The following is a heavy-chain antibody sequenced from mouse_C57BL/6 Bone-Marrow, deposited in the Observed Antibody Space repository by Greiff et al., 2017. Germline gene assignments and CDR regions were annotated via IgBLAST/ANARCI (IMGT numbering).Heavy chain of an antibody. CDR3: ARWWLRRRKNVGYFDY. J-gene: IGHJ2*01. CDR1: GYTFTSYW. CDR2: IHPNSGST. Sequence: QVQLQQPGAELVKPGASVKLSCKASGYTFTSYWMHWVKQRPGQGLEWIGMIHPNSGSTNYNEKFKSKATLTVDKSSSTAYMQLSSLTSEDSAVYYCARWWLRRRKNVGYFDYWGQGTTLTVSS. V-gene: IGHV1-64*01. D-gene: IGHD2-2*01.